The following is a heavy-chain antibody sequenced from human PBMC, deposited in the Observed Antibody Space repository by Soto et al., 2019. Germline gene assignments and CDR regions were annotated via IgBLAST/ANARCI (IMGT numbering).Heavy chain of an antibody. J-gene: IGHJ6*03. CDR2: IYYSGST. D-gene: IGHD3-3*01. V-gene: IGHV4-39*01. CDR3: ARHPALWSGKNYYYYYMDV. Sequence: QLQLQESGPGLVKPSETLSLTCTVSGGSISSSSYYWGWIRQPPGKGLEWIGSIYYSGSTYYNPSLKSRVTISVDTSKNQFSLKLSSVTAAATAVYYCARHPALWSGKNYYYYYMDVWGKGTTVTVSS. CDR1: GGSISSSSYY.